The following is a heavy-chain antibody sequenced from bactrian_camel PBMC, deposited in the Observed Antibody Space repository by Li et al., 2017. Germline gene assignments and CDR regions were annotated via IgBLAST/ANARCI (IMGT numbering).Heavy chain of an antibody. CDR2: INRDGTP. CDR1: GFSFSNYA. D-gene: IGHD6*01. Sequence: DVQLVESGGALVQPGGSLRLTCATSGFSFSNYAMSWVRQAPGNECELVSTINRDGTPDYADSVKGRFTISKDNAENTLYLEMNTLKPEDTAVYYCAAAPTSWHFGYWGQGTHVTVS. V-gene: IGHV3S67*01. CDR3: AAAPTSWHFGY. J-gene: IGHJ6*01.